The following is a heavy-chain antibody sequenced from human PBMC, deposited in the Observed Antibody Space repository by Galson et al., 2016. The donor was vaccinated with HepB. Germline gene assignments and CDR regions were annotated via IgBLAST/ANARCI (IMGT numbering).Heavy chain of an antibody. CDR2: IEQDGSEK. J-gene: IGHJ4*02. D-gene: IGHD6-19*01. V-gene: IGHV3-7*03. CDR1: GFTFSTYW. CDR3: AKNRGWVNDY. Sequence: SLRLSCAASGFTFSTYWMTWVRQAPGKGLEWVANIEQDGSEKNYADSLKGRFTISRDNAKNSLYMQMNNLRAEDTAVYYCAKNRGWVNDYWGQGTLVTVSS.